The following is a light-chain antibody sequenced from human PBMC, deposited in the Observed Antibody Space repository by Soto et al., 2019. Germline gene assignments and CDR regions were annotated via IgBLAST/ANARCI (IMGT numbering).Light chain of an antibody. Sequence: QSVLTQPPSVSGAPGQRGTISCTGSSSNIGAGYDVHWYQQLPGRAPKLLIYGNTNRPSGVPDRFSGSKSGTSASLAITGLQAEDEADYYCLSFASSLSVVFGAGTKLTVL. J-gene: IGLJ2*01. CDR2: GNT. V-gene: IGLV1-40*01. CDR1: SSNIGAGYD. CDR3: LSFASSLSVV.